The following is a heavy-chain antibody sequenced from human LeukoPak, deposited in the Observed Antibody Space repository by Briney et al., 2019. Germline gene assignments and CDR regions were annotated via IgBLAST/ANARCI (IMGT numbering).Heavy chain of an antibody. CDR2: IIPIFGTA. D-gene: IGHD1-1*01. CDR3: ARDLTDWKETGGYYFDY. Sequence: SVKVSCKASGGTFSSYAISRVRQAPGQGLEWMGGIIPIFGTANYAQKFQGRVTITADESTSTAYMELSSLRSEDTAVYYCARDLTDWKETGGYYFDYWGQGTLVTVSS. CDR1: GGTFSSYA. J-gene: IGHJ4*02. V-gene: IGHV1-69*13.